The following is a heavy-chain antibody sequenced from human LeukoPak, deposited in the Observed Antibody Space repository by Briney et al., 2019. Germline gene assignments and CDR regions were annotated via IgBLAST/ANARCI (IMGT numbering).Heavy chain of an antibody. CDR3: AIAVAGTAFDY. D-gene: IGHD6-19*01. CDR2: IKQDGSEK. V-gene: IGHV3-7*01. J-gene: IGHJ4*02. Sequence: GGSLRLSCAASGFTVSSYWMSWVRQAPGKGLEWVANIKQDGSEKYYVDSVKGRFTISRDNAKNSLYLQMNSLRAEDTAVYYCAIAVAGTAFDYWGQGTLVTVSS. CDR1: GFTVSSYW.